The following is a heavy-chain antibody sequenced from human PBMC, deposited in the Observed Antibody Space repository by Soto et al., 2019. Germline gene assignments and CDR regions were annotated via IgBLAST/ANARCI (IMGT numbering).Heavy chain of an antibody. Sequence: SETLSLTCAVYGGSFSGYYWSWLRQPPGKGLEWIGEINHSGSTNYNPNLKSRVTISGDTSKNQVSLKLSSVTAADTAVYYCARVGGTTGTTRYYYYMDVWGKGTTVTVSS. D-gene: IGHD1-1*01. J-gene: IGHJ6*03. CDR3: ARVGGTTGTTRYYYYMDV. CDR2: INHSGST. CDR1: GGSFSGYY. V-gene: IGHV4-34*01.